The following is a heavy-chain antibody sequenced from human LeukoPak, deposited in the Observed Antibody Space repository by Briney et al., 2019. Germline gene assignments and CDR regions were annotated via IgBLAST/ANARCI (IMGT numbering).Heavy chain of an antibody. CDR2: ISSSSSTI. CDR1: GFTFSSYS. V-gene: IGHV3-48*01. J-gene: IGHJ4*02. CDR3: ARAARQYIVLKREPYYFDY. D-gene: IGHD2-8*01. Sequence: GGSLRLSCAASGFTFSSYSMNWVRQAPGEGLEWVSYISSSSSTIYYADSVKGRFTISRDNAKNSLYLQMNSLRAEDTAVYYCARAARQYIVLKREPYYFDYWGQGTLVTVSS.